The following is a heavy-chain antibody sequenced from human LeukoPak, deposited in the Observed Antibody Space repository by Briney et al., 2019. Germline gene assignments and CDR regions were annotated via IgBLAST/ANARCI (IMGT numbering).Heavy chain of an antibody. CDR1: GFTFSSYS. V-gene: IGHV3-48*04. Sequence: GGSLRLSCAASGFTFSSYSMNWVRQAPGKGLEWVSYISSSSSTIYYADSVKGRFTISRDNAKNSLYLQISSLRAEDTAFYYCAKDIDSAGYGAFEIWGQGTVVTVSS. D-gene: IGHD3-22*01. CDR2: ISSSSSTI. J-gene: IGHJ3*02. CDR3: AKDIDSAGYGAFEI.